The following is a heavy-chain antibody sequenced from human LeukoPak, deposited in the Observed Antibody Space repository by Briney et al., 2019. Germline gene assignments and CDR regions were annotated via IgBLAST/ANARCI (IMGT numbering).Heavy chain of an antibody. D-gene: IGHD3-22*01. J-gene: IGHJ2*01. Sequence: GSLRLSCAASGFTFSSYAMSWVRQAPGKGLEWVSAISGSGGSTYYADSVKGRFTISRDNSKNTLYLQMNSLRAEDTAVYYCAKADSSGYYRSYWYFDLWGRGTLVTVSS. CDR3: AKADSSGYYRSYWYFDL. CDR2: ISGSGGST. CDR1: GFTFSSYA. V-gene: IGHV3-23*01.